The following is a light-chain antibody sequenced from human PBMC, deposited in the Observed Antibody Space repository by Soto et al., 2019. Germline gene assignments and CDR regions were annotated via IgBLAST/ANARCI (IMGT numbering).Light chain of an antibody. J-gene: IGKJ1*01. CDR2: GAS. CDR3: QQRYSTLWT. Sequence: QMTQSPSTMSASVGDRVTITCRASQSITIYLNWYQQKPGEAPNLLIFGASTLQGGVPSRFSGSGSGTDFTLTISSLQPEDFATYYCQQRYSTLWTFGQGIK. V-gene: IGKV1-39*01. CDR1: QSITIY.